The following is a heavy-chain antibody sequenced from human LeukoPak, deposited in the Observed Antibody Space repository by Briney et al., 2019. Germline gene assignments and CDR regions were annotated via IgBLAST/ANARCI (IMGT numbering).Heavy chain of an antibody. D-gene: IGHD2-2*01. Sequence: SETLSLTCTVSGGSISSTTYFWGWIRQPPGKGLEWIASVYYNASTYYVPSLKSRATISLDTSKNQFSLKLRSVTAADTAVYFCARRGVVEPVSKSHYYSKGDVGGKGTRAPVPS. CDR2: VYYNAST. CDR1: GGSISSTTYF. J-gene: IGHJ6*03. V-gene: IGHV4-39*01. CDR3: ARRGVVEPVSKSHYYSKGDV.